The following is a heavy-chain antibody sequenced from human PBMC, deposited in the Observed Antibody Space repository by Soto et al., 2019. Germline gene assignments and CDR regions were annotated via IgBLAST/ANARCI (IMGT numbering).Heavy chain of an antibody. V-gene: IGHV1-69*13. CDR2: IIPIFGTA. Sequence: SVKVSCKASGGTFSSYAISWARQAPGQGLEWMGGIIPIFGTANYAQKFQGRVTITADESTSTAYMELSSLRSEDTAVYYCARDPGGYYYYFDYWGQGTLVTVSS. D-gene: IGHD3-22*01. CDR3: ARDPGGYYYYFDY. CDR1: GGTFSSYA. J-gene: IGHJ4*02.